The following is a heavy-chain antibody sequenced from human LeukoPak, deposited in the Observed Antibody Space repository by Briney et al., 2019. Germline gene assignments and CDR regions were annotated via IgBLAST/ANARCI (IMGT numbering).Heavy chain of an antibody. D-gene: IGHD1-26*01. J-gene: IGHJ6*02. Sequence: SETLSLTCTVSGGSISSYYWSWIRQPPGKGLEWIGYIYYSGSTDYNPFLKSRVTISVDTSKNQFSLKLTSVTAADTAVYYCARASSGSYYFYYGMDVWGQGTTVTVSS. CDR1: GGSISSYY. CDR3: ARASSGSYYFYYGMDV. CDR2: IYYSGST. V-gene: IGHV4-59*01.